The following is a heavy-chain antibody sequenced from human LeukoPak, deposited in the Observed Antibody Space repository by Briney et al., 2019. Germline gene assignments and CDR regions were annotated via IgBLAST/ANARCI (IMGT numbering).Heavy chain of an antibody. J-gene: IGHJ3*02. V-gene: IGHV3-30-3*01. CDR2: ISYDGSNT. Sequence: GGSLRLSCAASGFTFSKHAMHWVRQAPGKGPEWVAVISYDGSNTQYTDSVKGRFTISRDNSENTLYLQIKSLRAEDTAVYYCARSAGDPHAFDIWGQGTMVTVSS. CDR1: GFTFSKHA. CDR3: ARSAGDPHAFDI. D-gene: IGHD4-17*01.